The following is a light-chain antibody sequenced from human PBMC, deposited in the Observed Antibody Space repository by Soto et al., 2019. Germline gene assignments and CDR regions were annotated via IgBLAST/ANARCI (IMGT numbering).Light chain of an antibody. CDR1: QNIRSW. CDR2: KAS. Sequence: DIQMTQSPFTLSASVGDRVTITCRASQNIRSWLAWYQQKPGKAPKLLIYKASNLQSGVPSRFSGSGSGTEFILTISSLQPDDFATYYCQQYNSHSRYTFGQGTKLEI. J-gene: IGKJ2*01. V-gene: IGKV1-5*03. CDR3: QQYNSHSRYT.